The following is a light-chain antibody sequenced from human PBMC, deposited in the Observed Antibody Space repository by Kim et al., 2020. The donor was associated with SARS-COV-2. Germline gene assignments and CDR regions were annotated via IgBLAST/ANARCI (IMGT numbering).Light chain of an antibody. CDR2: LNSDGSH. V-gene: IGLV4-69*01. J-gene: IGLJ7*01. CDR1: SGHSSYA. Sequence: VKLTCTLSSGHSSYAIAWHQQQPEKGPRYLMKLNSDGSHSKGDGIPDRFSGSSSGAERYLTISSLQSEDEADYYCQTWGTGIAVFGGGTQLTVL. CDR3: QTWGTGIAV.